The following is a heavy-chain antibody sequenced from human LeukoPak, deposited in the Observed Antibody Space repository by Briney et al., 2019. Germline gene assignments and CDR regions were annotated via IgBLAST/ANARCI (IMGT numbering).Heavy chain of an antibody. Sequence: PGGSLRLSCAASGFTFSSYGMHWVRQAPGKGLEWVSAISGSGGSTYYADSVKGRFTISRDNSKNTLYLQMNSLRAEDTAVYYCAKVLSGRSSTPGWGQGTLVTVSS. D-gene: IGHD6-13*01. CDR1: GFTFSSYG. CDR2: ISGSGGST. CDR3: AKVLSGRSSTPG. J-gene: IGHJ4*02. V-gene: IGHV3-23*01.